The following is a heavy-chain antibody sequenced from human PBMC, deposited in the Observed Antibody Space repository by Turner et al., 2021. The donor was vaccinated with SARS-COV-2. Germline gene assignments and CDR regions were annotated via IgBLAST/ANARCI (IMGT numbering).Heavy chain of an antibody. CDR1: GDSISTSHDY. V-gene: IGHV4-39*01. CDR3: MRHDHYGSASINWFNS. D-gene: IGHD3-10*01. J-gene: IGHJ5*01. CDR2: IYYGGRT. Sequence: QLQLQESGPGLVRPSATLSLICTVSGDSISTSHDYWGWIRQPPGKGLEWIGSIYYGGRTFYNPSVKSRVTISVDTSKNDFSLQLSSVTAADTAVYYCMRHDHYGSASINWFNSWGQGTLVTVSS.